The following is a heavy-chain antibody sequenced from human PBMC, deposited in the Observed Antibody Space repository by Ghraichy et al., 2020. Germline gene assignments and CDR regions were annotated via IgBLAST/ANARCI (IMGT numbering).Heavy chain of an antibody. Sequence: SQTLSLTCSVSGDSISSSYWSWIRKPAGKGLEWIGRIDPRGKTNNNPSLNSRVTLSLDTSKTHFYLRLNSVTAADTAVYYCTRDGSKGARGDAFDIWGQGTMVTVSS. D-gene: IGHD4/OR15-4a*01. V-gene: IGHV4-4*07. CDR2: IDPRGKT. CDR3: TRDGSKGARGDAFDI. CDR1: GDSISSSY. J-gene: IGHJ3*02.